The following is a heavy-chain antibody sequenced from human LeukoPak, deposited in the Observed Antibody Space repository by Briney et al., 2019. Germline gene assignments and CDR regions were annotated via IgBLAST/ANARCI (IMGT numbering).Heavy chain of an antibody. D-gene: IGHD3-16*02. CDR3: ARYDYVWGSYRPIDY. J-gene: IGHJ4*02. Sequence: ASVKVSCKASGYTFTSYGISWERQAPGQGLEWMGWISAYNGNTNYAQKLQGRVTMTTDTSTSTAYMELRSLRSDDTAVYYCARYDYVWGSYRPIDYWGQGTLVTVSS. CDR1: GYTFTSYG. V-gene: IGHV1-18*01. CDR2: ISAYNGNT.